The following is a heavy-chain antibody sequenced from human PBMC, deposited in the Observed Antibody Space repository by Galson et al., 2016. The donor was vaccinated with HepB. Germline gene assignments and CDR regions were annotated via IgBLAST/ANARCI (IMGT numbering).Heavy chain of an antibody. J-gene: IGHJ4*02. CDR1: GFTFSRYT. CDR2: IWYDGSYK. CDR3: ARVEGLGSNWYRAPHFDS. V-gene: IGHV3-33*01. Sequence: SLRLSCATSGFTFSRYTMHWVRQAPGKGLEWVSVIWYDGSYKHYGDSVKGRFTISRDNSKNTLFLQMNGLRIEDRAVYYCARVEGLGSNWYRAPHFDSWGQGTLVTVSS. D-gene: IGHD6-13*01.